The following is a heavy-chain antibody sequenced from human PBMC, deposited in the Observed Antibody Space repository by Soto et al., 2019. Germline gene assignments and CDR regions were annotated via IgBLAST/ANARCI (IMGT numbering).Heavy chain of an antibody. J-gene: IGHJ4*02. CDR2: INPNSGAT. CDR3: AREGDASGWLAY. CDR1: GYPLTDYY. Sequence: QVQLVQSGAEVKKPGASVQVSCKASGYPLTDYYMHWVRQAPGQGPEWLGWINPNSGATKYAQNFQGRVTMTRDTSITTVYLELSGLRSDDTAIYYCAREGDASGWLAYWGQGTLVTVS. D-gene: IGHD6-19*01. V-gene: IGHV1-2*02.